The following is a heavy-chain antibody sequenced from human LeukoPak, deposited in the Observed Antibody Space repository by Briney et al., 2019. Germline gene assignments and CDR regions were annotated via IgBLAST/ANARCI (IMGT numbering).Heavy chain of an antibody. Sequence: GESLKISCEGSGYSFTSYWIAWVRQMPGKGLEWMGIIYPGDSDTRYSPSFQGQVTISADKSISTAYLQWSNLKASDTAMYYCARFPYSGSYELDCWGQGTLVTVSS. D-gene: IGHD1-26*01. V-gene: IGHV5-51*01. CDR3: ARFPYSGSYELDC. CDR2: IYPGDSDT. J-gene: IGHJ4*02. CDR1: GYSFTSYW.